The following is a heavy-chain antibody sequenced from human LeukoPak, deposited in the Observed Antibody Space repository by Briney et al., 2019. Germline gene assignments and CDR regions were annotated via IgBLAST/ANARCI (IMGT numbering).Heavy chain of an antibody. CDR1: GYTFSDYY. CDR3: AINQAGYCGGGSCYRHEFYYMDV. J-gene: IGHJ6*03. Sequence: ASVKVSCKASGYTFSDYYMHWVRQAPGQGLEWMGWINPDSGGTKYAQKFQDRVTMTSDTSISTAYMELSSLRSEDTAMYYCAINQAGYCGGGSCYRHEFYYMDVWGKGTSVTVSS. V-gene: IGHV1-2*02. D-gene: IGHD2-15*01. CDR2: INPDSGGT.